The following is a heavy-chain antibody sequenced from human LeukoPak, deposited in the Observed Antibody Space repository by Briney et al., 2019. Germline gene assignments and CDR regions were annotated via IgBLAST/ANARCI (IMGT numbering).Heavy chain of an antibody. CDR3: ASAGNPHYFDF. J-gene: IGHJ4*02. CDR2: IYYTGST. CDR1: GVSISSHH. Sequence: SETLSLTCTVSGVSISSHHWSWIRQSPGKGLEWIGNIYYTGSTNYNPSLKSRVAISIDTSKSQFSLTLHSVTAADAAVYYCASAGNPHYFDFWGQGPLVTVSS. V-gene: IGHV4-59*11.